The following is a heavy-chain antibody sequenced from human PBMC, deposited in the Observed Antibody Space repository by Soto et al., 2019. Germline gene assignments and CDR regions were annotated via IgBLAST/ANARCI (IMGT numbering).Heavy chain of an antibody. D-gene: IGHD3-3*01. Sequence: GGSLRLSCAASGFTFSSYWMSWVRQAPGKGLEWVANIKQDGSEKYYVDSVKGRFTISRDNAKNSLYLQMNSLRAEDTAVYYCARERYDFWSGPGVFDYWGQGTLVTVSS. CDR2: IKQDGSEK. CDR3: ARERYDFWSGPGVFDY. V-gene: IGHV3-7*01. CDR1: GFTFSSYW. J-gene: IGHJ4*02.